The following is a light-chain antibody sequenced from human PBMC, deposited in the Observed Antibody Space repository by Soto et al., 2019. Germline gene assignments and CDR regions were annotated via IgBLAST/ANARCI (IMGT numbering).Light chain of an antibody. CDR1: QSVSRH. CDR2: DAS. V-gene: IGKV3-11*01. Sequence: EIVLTQSPGILSLSPGERATLSCRASQSVSRHLAWYQQKPGQAPRPLIYDASNRATGIPARFSGSGSGTDFTLTISSLEPEDFAVYYCQQRNNWPPVTFGGGTKVDIK. CDR3: QQRNNWPPVT. J-gene: IGKJ4*01.